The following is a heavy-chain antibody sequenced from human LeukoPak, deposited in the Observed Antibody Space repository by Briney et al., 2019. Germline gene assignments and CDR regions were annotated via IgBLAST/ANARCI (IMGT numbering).Heavy chain of an antibody. CDR2: INHSGST. CDR1: GGSLSGYY. D-gene: IGHD3/OR15-3a*01. Sequence: SETLSLTCAVYGGSLSGYYWSWIRQPPGKGLEWIGEINHSGSTNYNPSLKSRVTISVDTSKNQFSLKLRSVTAADTAVYYCAGHFGTWGQGTLVTVSS. V-gene: IGHV4-34*01. CDR3: AGHFGT. J-gene: IGHJ4*02.